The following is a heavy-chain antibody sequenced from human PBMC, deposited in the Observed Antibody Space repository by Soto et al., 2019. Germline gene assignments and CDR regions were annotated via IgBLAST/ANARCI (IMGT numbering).Heavy chain of an antibody. D-gene: IGHD1-26*01. Sequence: SETLSLTCTVSGGSISSGGYYWSWIRQHPGKGLEWIGYIYYSGSTYYNPSLKSRVTISVDTSKNQFSLKLSSVTAADTAVYYCARVIGATWSAAFDYWGQGTLVTVSS. CDR1: GGSISSGGYY. CDR3: ARVIGATWSAAFDY. V-gene: IGHV4-31*03. J-gene: IGHJ4*02. CDR2: IYYSGST.